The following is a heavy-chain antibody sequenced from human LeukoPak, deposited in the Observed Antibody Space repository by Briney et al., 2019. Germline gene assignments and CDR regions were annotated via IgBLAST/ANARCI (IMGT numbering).Heavy chain of an antibody. CDR3: ARDLDYGGNSFDY. V-gene: IGHV1-69*04. J-gene: IGHJ4*02. CDR1: GGTFTSYG. D-gene: IGHD4-23*01. Sequence: SVKVSCKASGGTFTSYGINWVRQAPGLGLEWMGRIIPIVGILNYAQKFQGRVTITTDESTSTAYMELSSLRSEDTAVYYCARDLDYGGNSFDYWGQGTLVTVSS. CDR2: IIPIVGIL.